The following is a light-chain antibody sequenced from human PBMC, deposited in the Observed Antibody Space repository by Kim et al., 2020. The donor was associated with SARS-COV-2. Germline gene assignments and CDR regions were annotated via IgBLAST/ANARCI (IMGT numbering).Light chain of an antibody. CDR2: ATY. Sequence: DIVLTQSPGTLSLSPGERATLSCRASQSVSTSYLVWYQQKVGQAPRLLLYATYSRASGAPDRFSGSVSETDFSLTISGLEHDDFAVYYCQQSQTTPLTFGGGTKGDIK. CDR3: QQSQTTPLT. V-gene: IGKV3-20*01. J-gene: IGKJ4*01. CDR1: QSVSTSY.